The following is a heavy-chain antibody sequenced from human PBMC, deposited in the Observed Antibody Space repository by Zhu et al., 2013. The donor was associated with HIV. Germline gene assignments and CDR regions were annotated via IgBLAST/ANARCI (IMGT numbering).Heavy chain of an antibody. D-gene: IGHD3-16*02. CDR2: IIPVLGTA. J-gene: IGHJ4*02. CDR1: GGTFYNHA. Sequence: QVQLVQSGAEVKKPGSSVKVSCKASGGTFYNHAISWVRQAPGQGLEWMGGIIPVLGTANYAQKFQGRVTITADEFTTTAYMKLSSLRSEDTAVYYCARQGGGGLPLGELSLPFDFWGQGTLVTVSS. V-gene: IGHV1-69*01. CDR3: ARQGGGGLPLGELSLPFDF.